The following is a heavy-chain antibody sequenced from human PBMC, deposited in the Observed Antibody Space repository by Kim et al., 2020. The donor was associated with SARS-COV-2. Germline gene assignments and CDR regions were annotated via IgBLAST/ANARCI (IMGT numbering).Heavy chain of an antibody. D-gene: IGHD6-13*01. J-gene: IGHJ4*02. V-gene: IGHV1-69*04. Sequence: NYAQKFPGRAPITADKSTSTAYMELSSLRSEDTAVYYCARAPAAAGNFDYWGQGTLVTVSS. CDR3: ARAPAAAGNFDY.